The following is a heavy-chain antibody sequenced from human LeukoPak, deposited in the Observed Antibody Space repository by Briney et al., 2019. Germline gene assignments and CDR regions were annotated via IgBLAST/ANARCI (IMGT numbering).Heavy chain of an antibody. J-gene: IGHJ4*02. CDR2: LFHSGTR. D-gene: IGHD4-23*01. CDR1: GGSITSYY. V-gene: IGHV4-59*08. CDR3: ARRRGWKQQMVYFDY. Sequence: SETLSLTCTVSGGSITSYYWSWIRQPPGKGLEWIGYLFHSGTRRYNPSLRSRVTISADTTKNQIFLTLNSTTAADTAVYYCARRRGWKQQMVYFDYWGQGTLASVSS.